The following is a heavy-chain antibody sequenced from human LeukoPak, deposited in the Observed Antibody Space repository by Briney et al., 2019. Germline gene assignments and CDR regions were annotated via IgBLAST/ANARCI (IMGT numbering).Heavy chain of an antibody. V-gene: IGHV3-33*01. Sequence: GRSLRLSCAASGFSFSTYAMHWVRQAPGKGLEWVALIWHDASHTFYTDSVKGRFTISRDNSKNTVYLQMNSLGGEDTAVYYCATPIGSQLGSRDLFDYWGQGTLVTVSS. CDR3: ATPIGSQLGSRDLFDY. D-gene: IGHD1-1*01. J-gene: IGHJ4*02. CDR2: IWHDASHT. CDR1: GFSFSTYA.